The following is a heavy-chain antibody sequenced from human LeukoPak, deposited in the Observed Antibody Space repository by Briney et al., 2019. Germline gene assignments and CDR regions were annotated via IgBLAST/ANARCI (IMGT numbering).Heavy chain of an antibody. V-gene: IGHV4-34*01. Sequence: SETLSLTCAVYGGSFSGYYWSWIRQPPGKGLEWIGEINHSGSTNYNPSLKSRVTISVDTSKNQSSLKLSSVTAADTAVYYCARGGGDGDSPTYYFDYWGQGTLVTVSS. CDR2: INHSGST. CDR1: GGSFSGYY. J-gene: IGHJ4*02. CDR3: ARGGGDGDSPTYYFDY. D-gene: IGHD4-17*01.